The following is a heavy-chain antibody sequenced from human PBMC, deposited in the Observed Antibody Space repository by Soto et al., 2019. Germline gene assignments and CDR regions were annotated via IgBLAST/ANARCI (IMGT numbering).Heavy chain of an antibody. J-gene: IGHJ4*02. CDR1: GFTFSNYV. CDR3: AKGFYCDSCGYRYYFNN. D-gene: IGHD3-22*01. Sequence: LGGSLRLSCAASGFTFSNYVLSWVRQAPGKGLEWVSGISGSGDSTYYVDSVKGRFTISRDNSKNTLYLQVNSLRAEDTAVYYCAKGFYCDSCGYRYYFNNWGQGTLVTVSS. V-gene: IGHV3-23*01. CDR2: ISGSGDST.